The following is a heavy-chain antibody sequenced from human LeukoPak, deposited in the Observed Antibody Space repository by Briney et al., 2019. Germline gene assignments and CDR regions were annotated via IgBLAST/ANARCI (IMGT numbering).Heavy chain of an antibody. CDR2: ISSSSSYI. CDR3: ARDTYDFWNGYYGHYYYGMDV. J-gene: IGHJ6*02. Sequence: GGSLRLSCAASGFTFSSYWMNWVRQAPGKGLEWVSSISSSSSYIYYADSVKGRFTISRDNAKNSLYLQMNSLRAEDTAVYYCARDTYDFWNGYYGHYYYGMDVWGQGTTVTVSS. CDR1: GFTFSSYW. D-gene: IGHD3-3*01. V-gene: IGHV3-21*01.